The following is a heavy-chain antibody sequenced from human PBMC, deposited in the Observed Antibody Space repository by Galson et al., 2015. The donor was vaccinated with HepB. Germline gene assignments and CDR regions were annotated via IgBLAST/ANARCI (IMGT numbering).Heavy chain of an antibody. Sequence: SLRLSCAASGFTVSSNYMSWVRQAPGKGLECVSVIYSGGSTYYGDSVKGRFTISRDNSKNTLYLQMNGLIAEDTAVYYCWGGAYAEDYWGQGTLVTVSS. D-gene: IGHD5-12*01. CDR3: WGGAYAEDY. V-gene: IGHV3-53*01. CDR2: IYSGGST. CDR1: GFTVSSNY. J-gene: IGHJ4*02.